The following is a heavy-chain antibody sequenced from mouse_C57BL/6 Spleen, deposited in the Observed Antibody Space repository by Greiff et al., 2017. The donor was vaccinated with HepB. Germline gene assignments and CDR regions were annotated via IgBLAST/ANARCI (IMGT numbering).Heavy chain of an antibody. CDR3: ARVYDYDGAMDY. CDR1: GYAFSSSW. J-gene: IGHJ4*01. CDR2: IYPGDGDT. V-gene: IGHV1-82*01. Sequence: VNLVESGPELVKPGASVKISCKASGYAFSSSWMNWVKQRPGKGLEWIGRIYPGDGDTNYNGKFKGKATLTADKSSSTAYMQLSSLTSEDSAVYFCARVYDYDGAMDYWGQGTSVTVSS. D-gene: IGHD2-4*01.